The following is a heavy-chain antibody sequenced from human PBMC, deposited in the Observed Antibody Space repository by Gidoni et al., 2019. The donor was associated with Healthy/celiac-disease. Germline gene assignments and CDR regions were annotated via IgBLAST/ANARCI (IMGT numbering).Heavy chain of an antibody. CDR2: ISGSGGST. Sequence: EVQRLESGGGLVQPGGSMRLDCAAPGFTLRSKAMSWVRQAPGKGLEWVSAISGSGGSTYYADSVKGRFTISRYNSKNTLYLQMNSLRAEDTAVYYCANDPGRGYYYGSGSEDYWGQGTLVTVSS. D-gene: IGHD3-10*01. CDR1: GFTLRSKA. J-gene: IGHJ4*02. CDR3: ANDPGRGYYYGSGSEDY. V-gene: IGHV3-23*01.